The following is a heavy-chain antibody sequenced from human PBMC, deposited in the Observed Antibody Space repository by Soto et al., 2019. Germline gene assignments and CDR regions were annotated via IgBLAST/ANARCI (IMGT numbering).Heavy chain of an antibody. J-gene: IGHJ4*02. Sequence: QVQLVQSGAEVKKPGASVKVSCKASGYTFTSYYIHWVRQAPGQGLEWMGRFNPSGGGTSYAQKFQGSVTMTRDTSTSTVYMELSSLRSEDTAVYYCARAASSYFDSWGQGTLVTVSS. V-gene: IGHV1-46*01. D-gene: IGHD2-15*01. CDR1: GYTFTSYY. CDR2: FNPSGGGT. CDR3: ARAASSYFDS.